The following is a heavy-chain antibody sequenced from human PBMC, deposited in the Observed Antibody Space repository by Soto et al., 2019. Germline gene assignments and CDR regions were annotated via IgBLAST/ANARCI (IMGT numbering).Heavy chain of an antibody. CDR3: ARGPKNFWSGYYYHYYMDV. Sequence: ASVKVSCKASGYTFTSYAMHWVRQAPGQRLEWMGWINAGNGNTKYSQKYQGRVTITRDTSASTAYMELSSLRSEDTAVYYCARGPKNFWSGYYYHYYMDVWGKGTTVTVSS. V-gene: IGHV1-3*01. J-gene: IGHJ6*03. D-gene: IGHD3-3*01. CDR1: GYTFTSYA. CDR2: INAGNGNT.